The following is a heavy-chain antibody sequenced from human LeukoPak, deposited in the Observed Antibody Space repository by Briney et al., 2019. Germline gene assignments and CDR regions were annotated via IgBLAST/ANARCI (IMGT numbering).Heavy chain of an antibody. Sequence: SETLSLTCAVYGGSFSGYYWSWIRQPPGKGLEWIGEINHSGSTNYNPSLKSRVTISVDTSKNQFSLKLSSVTAADPAVYYCARGWHGSSSGGYYFDYWGQGTLVTVSS. CDR3: ARGWHGSSSGGYYFDY. J-gene: IGHJ4*02. V-gene: IGHV4-34*01. CDR1: GGSFSGYY. CDR2: INHSGST. D-gene: IGHD6-6*01.